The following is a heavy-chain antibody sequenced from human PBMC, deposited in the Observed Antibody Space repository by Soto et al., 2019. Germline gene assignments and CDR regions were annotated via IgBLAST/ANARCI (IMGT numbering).Heavy chain of an antibody. Sequence: EVQLLESGGGLVQPGGSLRLSCAASGFTFSSYAMSWVRQAPGKGLEWVSAISGSGGSTYYADSVKGRFTISRDNSKNPLYLQMNSLRAEDTAVYYCAKDQSSYDFWSGYYKSKPYYFDYWGQGTLVTVSS. J-gene: IGHJ4*02. V-gene: IGHV3-23*01. D-gene: IGHD3-3*01. CDR3: AKDQSSYDFWSGYYKSKPYYFDY. CDR1: GFTFSSYA. CDR2: ISGSGGST.